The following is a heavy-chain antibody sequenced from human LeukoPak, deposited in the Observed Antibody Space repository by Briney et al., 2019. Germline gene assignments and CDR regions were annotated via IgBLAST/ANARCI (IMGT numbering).Heavy chain of an antibody. D-gene: IGHD2-2*01. Sequence: ASVKVSCKASGYTFTDYYIHWVRQAPGQGLGWMGWIIPNSGDTNYAQKFQGRVTMTRDTSISTAYMELTSLRYDDAAVYYCARSACSRTTCPDYWGQGTLVTISS. CDR2: IIPNSGDT. CDR3: ARSACSRTTCPDY. J-gene: IGHJ4*02. CDR1: GYTFTDYY. V-gene: IGHV1-2*02.